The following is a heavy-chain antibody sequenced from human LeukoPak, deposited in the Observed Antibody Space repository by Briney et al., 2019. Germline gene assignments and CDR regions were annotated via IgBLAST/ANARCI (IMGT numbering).Heavy chain of an antibody. CDR2: IWYDGSNK. Sequence: GRSLRLSCAASGFTFSTYGMQWVRQAPGRGLEWVAVIWYDGSNKYYADSLKGRFTVSRDNSKDTVYLQMNSLRAEDTAVYYCARDETDSSSSDYWGQGTLVTVSS. J-gene: IGHJ4*02. D-gene: IGHD6-6*01. CDR1: GFTFSTYG. V-gene: IGHV3-33*01. CDR3: ARDETDSSSSDY.